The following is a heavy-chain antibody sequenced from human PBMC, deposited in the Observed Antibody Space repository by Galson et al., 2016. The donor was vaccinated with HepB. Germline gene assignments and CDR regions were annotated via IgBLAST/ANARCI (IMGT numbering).Heavy chain of an antibody. CDR3: AIDSGYDYRGGRNVYYYGMDV. Sequence: SVKVSCKASGGSFNTYAINWVRQAPGQGLEWMGRIIPLLDTIKIAQNFRGRVTITADESASTVYMGLGRLTSDDTATYFCAIDSGYDYRGGRNVYYYGMDVWGQGTTVIVSS. D-gene: IGHD6-25*01. J-gene: IGHJ6*02. V-gene: IGHV1-69*11. CDR2: IIPLLDTI. CDR1: GGSFNTYA.